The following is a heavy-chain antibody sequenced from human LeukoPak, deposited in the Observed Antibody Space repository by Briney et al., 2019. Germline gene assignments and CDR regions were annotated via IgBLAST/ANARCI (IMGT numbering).Heavy chain of an antibody. CDR1: GYTFTSYG. V-gene: IGHV1-18*01. CDR3: ARDRFLGLRLKNYFDY. J-gene: IGHJ4*02. Sequence: ASVKVSCKASGYTFTSYGISWVRQAPGQGLEWMGWISAYNGNTNYAQKLQGRVTMTTDTSTSTAYMELRSLRSDDTAVYYCARDRFLGLRLKNYFDYWGQGTLVTVSS. D-gene: IGHD5-12*01. CDR2: ISAYNGNT.